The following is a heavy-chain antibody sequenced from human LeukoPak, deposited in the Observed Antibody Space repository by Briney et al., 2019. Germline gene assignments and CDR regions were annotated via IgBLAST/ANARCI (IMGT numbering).Heavy chain of an antibody. CDR1: GFTFSSYG. J-gene: IGHJ4*02. V-gene: IGHV3-33*01. Sequence: GGSLRLSCAASGFTFSSYGMHWVRQAPGKGLEWVAVIWYDRSNKYYADSVKGRFTISRDNSKNTLYLQMNSLRAEDTAVYYCARDGYYGSGSFVERFDYWGQGTLATVSS. D-gene: IGHD3-10*01. CDR3: ARDGYYGSGSFVERFDY. CDR2: IWYDRSNK.